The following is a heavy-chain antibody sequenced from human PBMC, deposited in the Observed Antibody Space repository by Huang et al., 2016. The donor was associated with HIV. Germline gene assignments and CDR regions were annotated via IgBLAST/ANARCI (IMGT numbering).Heavy chain of an antibody. Sequence: QVQLVQSGAEVRKPGSSVKVSCRASGGSFNNFGINWVRQAPGQGLAWMGGVSPRFGTRTDAQRFQGRVTITADETTGVVYMELSSLRSDDTAVYFCAKRGGAWGSPYAFDLWGPGTMVTVSS. CDR1: GGSFNNFG. CDR2: VSPRFGTR. D-gene: IGHD3-16*01. J-gene: IGHJ3*01. CDR3: AKRGGAWGSPYAFDL. V-gene: IGHV1-69*13.